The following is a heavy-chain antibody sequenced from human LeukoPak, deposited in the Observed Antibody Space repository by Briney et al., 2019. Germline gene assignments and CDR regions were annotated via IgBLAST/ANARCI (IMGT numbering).Heavy chain of an antibody. D-gene: IGHD5-18*01. CDR3: ARGSAGYSYGLVDY. V-gene: IGHV1-2*02. Sequence: GASVKVSCKASGYTFTGYYMHWVRQAPGQGLEWMGWINPNSGGTNYAQKFQGRVTMTRDTSISTAYMELSRLRSDDTAVYYCARGSAGYSYGLVDYWGQGTLVTVSS. CDR1: GYTFTGYY. J-gene: IGHJ4*02. CDR2: INPNSGGT.